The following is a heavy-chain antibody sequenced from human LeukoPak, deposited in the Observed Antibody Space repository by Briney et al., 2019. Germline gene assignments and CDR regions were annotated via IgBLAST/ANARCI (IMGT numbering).Heavy chain of an antibody. D-gene: IGHD2-15*01. V-gene: IGHV4-30-4*08. CDR3: ARDRGSSGVDC. CDR2: IYYSGST. Sequence: PSQTLSLTCTVSGDSISSGDYYWSWIRQPPGKGLEWIGYIYYSGSTSYNPSLKSRVTISGDTSKNQFSLKLSPVTAADTAVYYCARDRGSSGVDCWGQGTLVTVSS. CDR1: GDSISSGDYY. J-gene: IGHJ4*02.